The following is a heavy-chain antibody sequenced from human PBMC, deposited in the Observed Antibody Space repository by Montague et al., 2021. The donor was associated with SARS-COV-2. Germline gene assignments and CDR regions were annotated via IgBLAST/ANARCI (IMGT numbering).Heavy chain of an antibody. J-gene: IGHJ6*02. CDR2: IYTSGST. D-gene: IGHD5-24*01. V-gene: IGHV4-4*07. CDR3: ARDHMTTMFMVYYYGMDV. Sequence: SETLSLTCTVSGDSISSYYWSWIRQPAGKGLEWIGRIYTSGSTKYNPSLKSRVTMPVDTSKNQFSLKLSSVTAADTAVYYCARDHMTTMFMVYYYGMDVWGQGTTVTVSS. CDR1: GDSISSYY.